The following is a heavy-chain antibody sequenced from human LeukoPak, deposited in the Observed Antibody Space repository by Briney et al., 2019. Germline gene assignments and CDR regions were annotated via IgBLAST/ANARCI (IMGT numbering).Heavy chain of an antibody. CDR3: ARGVDILTASSAPHNWFDP. CDR2: ITSSGSSI. CDR1: GFTFSDYY. Sequence: SGGSLRLSCTASGFTFSDYYMSWIRQAPGKGLEWVSYITSSGSSIYYADSVKGRFTISRDNAKNSLYLQMNSLRAEDTALYYCARGVDILTASSAPHNWFDPWGRGTLVTVSS. J-gene: IGHJ5*02. V-gene: IGHV3-11*01. D-gene: IGHD3-9*01.